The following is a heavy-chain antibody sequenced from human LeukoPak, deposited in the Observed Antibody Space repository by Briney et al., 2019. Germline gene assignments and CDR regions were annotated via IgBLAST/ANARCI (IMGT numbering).Heavy chain of an antibody. CDR2: ISGNGDST. J-gene: IGHJ5*02. Sequence: GGSLRLSCAASGFTFSSYALGWVRQAPGKGLEWVSTISGNGDSTYYADSVKGRFTISRDNSKNPLYLQMKSLRAEATAVYYCAKRYGTSGFNWFDTWGQGNLVTASS. D-gene: IGHD6-19*01. CDR1: GFTFSSYA. V-gene: IGHV3-23*01. CDR3: AKRYGTSGFNWFDT.